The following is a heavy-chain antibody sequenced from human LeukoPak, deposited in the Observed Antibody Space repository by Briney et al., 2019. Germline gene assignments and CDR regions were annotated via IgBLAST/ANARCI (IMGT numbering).Heavy chain of an antibody. V-gene: IGHV3-23*01. D-gene: IGHD3-10*01. CDR3: AKGRDYYGSGPTGYDY. Sequence: SGGSLRLSCAASGFTFSNYAMSWVRQAPGKGLEWVSAISGSGGSTYCADSVKGRFTISRDYSKNTLYLQMNSLRAEDTAVYYCAKGRDYYGSGPTGYDYWGQGTLVTVSS. CDR1: GFTFSNYA. J-gene: IGHJ4*02. CDR2: ISGSGGST.